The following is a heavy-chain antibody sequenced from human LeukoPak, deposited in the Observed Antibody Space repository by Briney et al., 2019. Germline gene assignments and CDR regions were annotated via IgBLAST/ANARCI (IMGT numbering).Heavy chain of an antibody. CDR2: ISGSGGGT. J-gene: IGHJ3*02. CDR3: AKWEYCSSTSCYPAADAFDI. Sequence: GGSLRLSCAASGFTFSSHAMTWVRQAPGKGLEWVSVISGSGGGTYYADSAKGRLTISRDNSKNTVYLQMNNLRVEDTAVYYCAKWEYCSSTSCYPAADAFDIWGQGTMVTVSS. V-gene: IGHV3-23*01. D-gene: IGHD2-2*01. CDR1: GFTFSSHA.